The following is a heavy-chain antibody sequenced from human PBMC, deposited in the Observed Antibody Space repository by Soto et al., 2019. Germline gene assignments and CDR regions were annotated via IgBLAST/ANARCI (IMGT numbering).Heavy chain of an antibody. CDR2: IYYSGST. Sequence: SETLSLTCTVSGGSISSGDYYWSWIRQPPGKGLEWIGYIYYSGSTYYNPSLKSRVTISVDTSKNQFSLKLSSVTAADTAVYYCASGVPMATITPAPFDYWGQGTLVTVSS. V-gene: IGHV4-30-4*01. CDR3: ASGVPMATITPAPFDY. D-gene: IGHD5-12*01. CDR1: GGSISSGDYY. J-gene: IGHJ4*02.